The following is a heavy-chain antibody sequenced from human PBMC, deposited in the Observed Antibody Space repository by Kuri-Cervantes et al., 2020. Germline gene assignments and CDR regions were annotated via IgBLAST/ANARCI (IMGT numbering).Heavy chain of an antibody. V-gene: IGHV1-18*01. D-gene: IGHD6-19*01. CDR1: GYTFTSYG. Sequence: ASVKVSCKASGYTFTSYGISWVRQAPGQGLEWMGWISAYNGNTNYAQKLQGRVTMTTDTSTSTAYMELSSLRSEDTAVYYCAADGDSSGWSDYWGQGTLVTVSS. CDR3: AADGDSSGWSDY. J-gene: IGHJ4*02. CDR2: ISAYNGNT.